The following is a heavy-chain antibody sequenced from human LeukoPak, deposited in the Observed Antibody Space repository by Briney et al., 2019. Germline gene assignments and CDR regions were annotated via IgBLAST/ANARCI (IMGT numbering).Heavy chain of an antibody. V-gene: IGHV1-18*01. CDR2: ISAYNGNT. J-gene: IGHJ6*03. D-gene: IGHD6-19*01. CDR3: ARVWYSSVWSQLYYYYYYMDV. CDR1: GYTFTSYG. Sequence: GASVKVSCKASGYTFTSYGISWVRQAPGQGLEWMGWISAYNGNTNYAQKLQGRVTMTTDTSTSTAYMELRSLRSDDTAVYYCARVWYSSVWSQLYYYYYYMDVWGKGTTVTVSS.